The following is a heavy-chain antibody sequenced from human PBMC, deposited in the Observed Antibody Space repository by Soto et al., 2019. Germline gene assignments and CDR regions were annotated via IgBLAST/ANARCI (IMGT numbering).Heavy chain of an antibody. J-gene: IGHJ4*02. V-gene: IGHV1-3*01. D-gene: IGHD2-21*02. Sequence: QVRLVQPGAEVRKPGASVRVSCQASGYTFTSYAMHWVRQDPGQRLEWMGWINPGNGDTEYSQKFQGRVTITRDTSARTAYMELSSLTSEDTAVYYCARDRGGSGDYDYRGQGTLVTVSS. CDR2: INPGNGDT. CDR3: ARDRGGSGDYDY. CDR1: GYTFTSYA.